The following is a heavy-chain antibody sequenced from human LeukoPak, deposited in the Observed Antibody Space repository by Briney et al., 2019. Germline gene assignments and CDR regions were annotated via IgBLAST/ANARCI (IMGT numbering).Heavy chain of an antibody. CDR2: IYYSGNT. CDR3: ARHDQDSSTLNWFDP. D-gene: IGHD2/OR15-2a*01. Sequence: PSETLSLTCTVSGGSISSGGYYWSWIRQHPGKGLEWIGSIYYSGNTYYHPSLKSRATISVDSSKNQFSLKLNSVTAADTAVYYCARHDQDSSTLNWFDPWGQGTLVTVSS. V-gene: IGHV4-39*01. CDR1: GGSISSGGYY. J-gene: IGHJ5*02.